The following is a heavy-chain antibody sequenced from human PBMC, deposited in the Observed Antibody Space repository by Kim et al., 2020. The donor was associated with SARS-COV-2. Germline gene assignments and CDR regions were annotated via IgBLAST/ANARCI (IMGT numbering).Heavy chain of an antibody. Sequence: GGSLRLSCAASGFTFGDYAMHWVRQAPGKGLEWVSGISWNSGSIGYADSVKGRFTISRDNAKNSLYLQMNSLRAEDTALYYCAKGEADYYGSGPNNWFDPWGQGTLVTVSS. D-gene: IGHD3-10*01. V-gene: IGHV3-9*01. CDR1: GFTFGDYA. CDR3: AKGEADYYGSGPNNWFDP. J-gene: IGHJ5*02. CDR2: ISWNSGSI.